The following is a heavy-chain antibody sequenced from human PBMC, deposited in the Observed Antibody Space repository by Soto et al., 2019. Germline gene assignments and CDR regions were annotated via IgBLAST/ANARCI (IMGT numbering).Heavy chain of an antibody. CDR3: ARDHPHNNYDFWSGYQNYYYYGMDV. J-gene: IGHJ6*02. D-gene: IGHD3-3*01. Sequence: QVQLQESGPGLVKPSETLSLTCTVSGGSVSSGSYYWSWIRQPPGKGLEWIGYIYYSGSTNYNPSLKSRVTISVDTSKNQFSLKLSSVTAADTAVYYCARDHPHNNYDFWSGYQNYYYYGMDVWGQGTTVTVSS. CDR1: GGSVSSGSYY. V-gene: IGHV4-61*01. CDR2: IYYSGST.